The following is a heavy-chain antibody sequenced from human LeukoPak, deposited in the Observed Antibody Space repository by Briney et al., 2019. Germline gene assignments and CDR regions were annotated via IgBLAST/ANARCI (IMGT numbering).Heavy chain of an antibody. CDR2: IRSKANSYST. J-gene: IGHJ4*02. Sequence: GGSLRLSCGASGFXFSGSAMHWVRQASGKGLEWVGRIRSKANSYSTAYAASVKGRFTISRDDSKNTAYLQMKSLKTEDTAVYYCTRYYYNSSGYYYLFDYWGQGTLVTVSS. CDR1: GFXFSGSA. V-gene: IGHV3-73*01. CDR3: TRYYYNSSGYYYLFDY. D-gene: IGHD3-22*01.